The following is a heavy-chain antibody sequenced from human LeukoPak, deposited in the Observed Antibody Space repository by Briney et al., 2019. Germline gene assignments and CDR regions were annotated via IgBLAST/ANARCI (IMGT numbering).Heavy chain of an antibody. CDR1: GFTFSSYA. Sequence: HPGGSLRLSCAASGFTFSSYAMHWVRQAPGKGLEWVAVISYDGSNKYYADSVKGRFTISRDNSKNTLYLQMNSLRAEDTAVYYCAKDKVPYVDTAMVTLDYWGQGTLVTVSS. CDR3: AKDKVPYVDTAMVTLDY. V-gene: IGHV3-30-3*01. CDR2: ISYDGSNK. J-gene: IGHJ4*02. D-gene: IGHD5-18*01.